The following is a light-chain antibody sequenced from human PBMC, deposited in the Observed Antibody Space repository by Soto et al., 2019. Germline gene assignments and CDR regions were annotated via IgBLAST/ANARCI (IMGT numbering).Light chain of an antibody. CDR1: QSFMSD. V-gene: IGKV3-11*01. CDR2: SAS. J-gene: IGKJ5*01. Sequence: EIVLTQSPATLSLSPGERATLSCWASQSFMSDLAWYQKKPGQAPRLLIFSASTRATGIPARFSGSGSGTDFTLTISSLEPEDFAVYYCQQRSNWPRITFGQGTRLEIK. CDR3: QQRSNWPRIT.